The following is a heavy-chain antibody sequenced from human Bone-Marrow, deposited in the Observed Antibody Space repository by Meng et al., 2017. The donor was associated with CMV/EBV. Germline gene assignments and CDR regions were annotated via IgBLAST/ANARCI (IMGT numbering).Heavy chain of an antibody. D-gene: IGHD2-2*01. J-gene: IGHJ6*02. Sequence: SETLSLTCTVSGGSISSYYWSWIRQPPGKGLEWIGYIYYSGSANYNPSLKSRVTISVDTSKNQFSLKLSSVTAADTAVYYCARPHCSSTSCYPAYYYYGMDVWGQGTTVTVSS. V-gene: IGHV4-59*12. CDR3: ARPHCSSTSCYPAYYYYGMDV. CDR2: IYYSGSA. CDR1: GGSISSYY.